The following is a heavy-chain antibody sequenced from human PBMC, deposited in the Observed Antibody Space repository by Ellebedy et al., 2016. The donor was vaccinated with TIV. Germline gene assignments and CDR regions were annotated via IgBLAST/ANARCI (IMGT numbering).Heavy chain of an antibody. CDR1: GGSISSSSYY. Sequence: SETLSLTXTVSGGSISSSSYYWGWIRQPPGKGLEWIGSIYYSGSTYYNPSLKSRVTISVDTSKNQFSLKLSSVTAADTAVYYCARAGKAAAGTGWFDPWGQGTLVTVSS. J-gene: IGHJ5*02. CDR3: ARAGKAAAGTGWFDP. D-gene: IGHD6-13*01. V-gene: IGHV4-39*07. CDR2: IYYSGST.